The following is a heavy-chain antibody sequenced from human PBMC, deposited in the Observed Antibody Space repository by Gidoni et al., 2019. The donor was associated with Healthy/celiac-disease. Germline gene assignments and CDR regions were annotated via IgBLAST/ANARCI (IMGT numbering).Heavy chain of an antibody. J-gene: IGHJ6*02. V-gene: IGHV3-74*01. CDR2: INSDGSST. CDR1: GFTFSSYW. CDR3: ARGDCSGGSCYSVSNYYYYYGMDV. D-gene: IGHD2-15*01. Sequence: EVQLVESGGGLVQPGGSLRLSCAASGFTFSSYWMHWVRQAPGKGLVWVSRINSDGSSTSYADSVKGRFTISRDNAKNTLYLQMNSLRAEDTAVYYCARGDCSGGSCYSVSNYYYYYGMDVWGQGTTVTVSS.